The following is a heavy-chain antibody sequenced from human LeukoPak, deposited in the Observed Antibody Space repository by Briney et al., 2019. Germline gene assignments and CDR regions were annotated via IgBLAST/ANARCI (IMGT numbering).Heavy chain of an antibody. Sequence: GSLRLSCAASGFTFSSYWMSWVRQAPGKGLEWVANIKQDGSEKYYVDSVKGRFTISRDNAKNSLYLQMSNLRAEDTAVYFCARGGGLDVWGQGATVTVSS. CDR1: GFTFSSYW. CDR3: ARGGGLDV. D-gene: IGHD3-16*01. J-gene: IGHJ6*02. CDR2: IKQDGSEK. V-gene: IGHV3-7*03.